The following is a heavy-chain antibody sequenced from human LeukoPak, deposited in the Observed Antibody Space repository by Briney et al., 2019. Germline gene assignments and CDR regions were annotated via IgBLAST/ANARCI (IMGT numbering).Heavy chain of an antibody. D-gene: IGHD3-22*01. Sequence: SETLSLTCAVYGGSFSGYYWSWIRQPPGKGLEWIGEINHSGSTNYNPSLKSRVTISVDTSKNQFSLKLSSVTAADTAVYYCAREVWSAYSSGYNWFDPWGQGTLVTVSS. CDR2: INHSGST. CDR1: GGSFSGYY. CDR3: AREVWSAYSSGYNWFDP. J-gene: IGHJ5*02. V-gene: IGHV4-34*01.